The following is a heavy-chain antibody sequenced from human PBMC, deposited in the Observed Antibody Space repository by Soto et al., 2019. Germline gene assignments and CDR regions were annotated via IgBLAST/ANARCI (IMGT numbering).Heavy chain of an antibody. V-gene: IGHV4-61*08. CDR2: IYYSGNT. Sequence: ETLSLSCPVSGDSVTSGDYYWSWIRQPPGKGLEWIGYIYYSGNTNYSPSLKSRVAISLDTSHNQFSLKLSSVTAADTAVYYCARVLYSLGGYYDYWGQGTQVTVYS. CDR1: GDSVTSGDYY. J-gene: IGHJ4*02. CDR3: ARVLYSLGGYYDY. D-gene: IGHD3-22*01.